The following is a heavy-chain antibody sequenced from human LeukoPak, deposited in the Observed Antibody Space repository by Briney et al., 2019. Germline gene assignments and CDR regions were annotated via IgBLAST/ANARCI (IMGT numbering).Heavy chain of an antibody. J-gene: IGHJ1*01. CDR3: ARDKIAAATTGSSFHH. D-gene: IGHD6-13*01. CDR1: GFTFSSYW. CDR2: IKQDGSEK. V-gene: IGHV3-7*01. Sequence: GGSLRLSCAASGFTFSSYWMSWVRQAPGKGLEWVANIKQDGSEKYYVDSVKGRFTISRDNAKNSLYLHMNSLRAEDTAVYYCARDKIAAATTGSSFHHWGQGTLVTVSS.